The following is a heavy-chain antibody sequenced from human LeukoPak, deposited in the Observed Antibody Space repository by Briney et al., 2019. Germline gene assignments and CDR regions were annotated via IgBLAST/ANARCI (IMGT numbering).Heavy chain of an antibody. Sequence: SQTLSLTCTVSGGSISSGSYYWSWIRQPAGKGLEWIGRIYTSGSTNYNPSLKSRVTISVDTSKNQFSLKLSSVTAADTAVYYCARESSGWYAFDIWGQGTMVTVSS. CDR2: IYTSGST. CDR3: ARESSGWYAFDI. V-gene: IGHV4-61*02. D-gene: IGHD6-19*01. J-gene: IGHJ3*02. CDR1: GGSISSGSYY.